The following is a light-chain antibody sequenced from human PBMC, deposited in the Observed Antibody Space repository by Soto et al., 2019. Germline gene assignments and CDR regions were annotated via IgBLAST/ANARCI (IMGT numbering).Light chain of an antibody. CDR3: QQYKSGST. V-gene: IGKV1-5*01. CDR2: EAS. J-gene: IGKJ1*01. Sequence: DIQMTQSPSTLSTSVGDRATITCRATQNIDRWLAWYQQKPGKAPKLLIYEASSLEGGVPSRFSGSGSGTEFPLPVSGLQAEDFATYWCQQYKSGSTFGQGTKLDFK. CDR1: QNIDRW.